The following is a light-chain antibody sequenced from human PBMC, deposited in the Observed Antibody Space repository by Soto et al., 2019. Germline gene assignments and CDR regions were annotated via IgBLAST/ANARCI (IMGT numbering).Light chain of an antibody. CDR2: VNSGGSH. CDR3: QTWGTGSAIVV. CDR1: SGHSNYA. J-gene: IGLJ7*01. V-gene: IGLV4-69*01. Sequence: QPVLTQSPSASASLGASVKLTCTLSSGHSNYAIAWNQRQPEKGPRFLMKVNSGGSHIKGDGIPDRFSGSSSGAERYLFISSLQSEDEADYYCQTWGTGSAIVVFGGGTQLTVL.